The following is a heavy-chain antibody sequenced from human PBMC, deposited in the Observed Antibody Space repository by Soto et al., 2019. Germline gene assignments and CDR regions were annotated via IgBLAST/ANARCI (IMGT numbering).Heavy chain of an antibody. J-gene: IGHJ4*02. Sequence: QVQLVQSGAEVKKPGSSVNVSCKASGGSFSNDIISWVRQAPGQGLDWMGTIIPMFGRVNYAQKLQGRVTMTADQSAXTAYMELSILRSDDTAVYYCASGTVYGSGSSPVDYWGQGTLVSVSS. V-gene: IGHV1-69*02. CDR2: IIPMFGRV. D-gene: IGHD3-10*01. CDR1: GGSFSNDI. CDR3: ASGTVYGSGSSPVDY.